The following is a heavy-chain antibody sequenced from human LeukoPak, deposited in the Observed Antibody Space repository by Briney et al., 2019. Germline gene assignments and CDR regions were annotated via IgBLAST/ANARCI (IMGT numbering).Heavy chain of an antibody. CDR1: GFTFSSYA. CDR2: ISGSGGST. CDR3: AKASPYYYDSSGYKYYFDY. D-gene: IGHD3-22*01. J-gene: IGHJ4*02. V-gene: IGHV3-23*01. Sequence: GGSLRLSCAASGFTFSSYAMSWVRQAPRKGLEWVSAISGSGGSTYYADSVKGRFTISRDNSKNTLYLQMNSLRAEDTAAYYCAKASPYYYDSSGYKYYFDYWGQGTLVTVSS.